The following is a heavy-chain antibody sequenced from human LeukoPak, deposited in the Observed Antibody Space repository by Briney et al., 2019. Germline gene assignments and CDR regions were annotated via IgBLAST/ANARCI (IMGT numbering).Heavy chain of an antibody. CDR1: GYTFTGYY. Sequence: ASVKVSCKASGYTFTGYYMHWVRQAPGQGLEWMGWINPNSGGTNYAQKFQGRVTMTRETSISTAYMELSRLRSDDTAVYYCARDSITDNAFDIWGQGTMVTVSS. CDR2: INPNSGGT. CDR3: ARDSITDNAFDI. D-gene: IGHD6-6*01. J-gene: IGHJ3*02. V-gene: IGHV1-2*02.